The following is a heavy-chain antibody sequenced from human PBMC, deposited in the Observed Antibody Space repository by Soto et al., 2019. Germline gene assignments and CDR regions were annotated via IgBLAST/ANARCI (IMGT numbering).Heavy chain of an antibody. V-gene: IGHV1-18*01. CDR1: GYTFASYA. J-gene: IGHJ4*02. CDR3: ARDPPPPDY. CDR2: ISGYNGNT. Sequence: GASVKVSCKASGYTFASYAISWMRQAPGQGLEWMGWISGYNGNTNYAQKLQGRVTMTTDTSTSTAYMELRSLRSDDTAVYYCARDPPPPDYWGQGTLVTFSS.